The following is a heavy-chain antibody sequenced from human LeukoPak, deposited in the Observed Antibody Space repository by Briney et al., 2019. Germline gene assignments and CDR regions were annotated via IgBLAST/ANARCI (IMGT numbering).Heavy chain of an antibody. D-gene: IGHD3-22*01. V-gene: IGHV3-53*01. Sequence: GGSLRLSCAASGFTFSSNYMSWVRQAPGKGLEWVSVIYSGGSTYYADSVNGRFTISRDNSQNTLFLQMNSMRAEDTAVYYCARDADTSNHYSFFDSWGQGAMLTVSS. CDR1: GFTFSSNY. CDR3: ARDADTSNHYSFFDS. J-gene: IGHJ4*02. CDR2: IYSGGST.